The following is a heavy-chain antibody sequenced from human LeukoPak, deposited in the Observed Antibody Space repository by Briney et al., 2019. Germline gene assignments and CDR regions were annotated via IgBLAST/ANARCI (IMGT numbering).Heavy chain of an antibody. V-gene: IGHV3-23*01. CDR2: ISGSGGST. J-gene: IGHJ3*01. D-gene: IGHD3-22*01. Sequence: GGSLRLSCAASGFTFSSYAMSWVRQAPGKGLEWVSAISGSGGSTYYADSVKGRFTISRDNSKNTLYLQMNSLRAEDTAVYYCAKNHRGMRRYDRSVDAFDLWGQGTMVTVSS. CDR1: GFTFSSYA. CDR3: AKNHRGMRRYDRSVDAFDL.